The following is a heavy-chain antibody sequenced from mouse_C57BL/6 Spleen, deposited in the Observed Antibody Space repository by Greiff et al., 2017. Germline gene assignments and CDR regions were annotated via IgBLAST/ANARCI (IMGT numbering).Heavy chain of an antibody. V-gene: IGHV1-15*01. Sequence: QVQLQQSGAELVRPGASVTLSCKASGYTFTDYEMHWVKQTPVHGLEWIGAIDPATGGTAYNQKFKGKAILTADKSSSTAYMELRSLTSEDSAVYYCTRDYDYAWLAYWGQGTLVTVSA. D-gene: IGHD2-4*01. CDR2: IDPATGGT. J-gene: IGHJ3*01. CDR3: TRDYDYAWLAY. CDR1: GYTFTDYE.